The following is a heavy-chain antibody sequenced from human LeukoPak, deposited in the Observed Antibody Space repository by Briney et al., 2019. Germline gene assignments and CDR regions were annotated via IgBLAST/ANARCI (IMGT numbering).Heavy chain of an antibody. Sequence: GGSLRLSCAASGFTFSVYGMHWVRQAPGRGLEWVGVIWKDGSNKYYADSVKGRFTISRDNSKNTLYLQMNSLRAEDTAVYSCARASGPFDYWGQGTLVTVSS. D-gene: IGHD3-10*01. J-gene: IGHJ4*02. V-gene: IGHV3-33*01. CDR2: IWKDGSNK. CDR1: GFTFSVYG. CDR3: ARASGPFDY.